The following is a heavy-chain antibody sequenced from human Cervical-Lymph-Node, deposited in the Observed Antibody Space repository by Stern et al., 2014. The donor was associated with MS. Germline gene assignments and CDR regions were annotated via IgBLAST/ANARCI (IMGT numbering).Heavy chain of an antibody. CDR2: IKEDGGHQ. CDR3: ATIFNLVNDGLDY. D-gene: IGHD3-3*01. Sequence: EVQLVESGGGLVQPGGSLRLSCVASGFTFSKYYMTWVRQAPGKGLEWVAYIKEDGGHQHYLDSVKGRFTISRDNAKNSLYLQMNSLRAEDTAVYYCATIFNLVNDGLDYWGQGALVTVSS. CDR1: GFTFSKYY. V-gene: IGHV3-7*01. J-gene: IGHJ4*02.